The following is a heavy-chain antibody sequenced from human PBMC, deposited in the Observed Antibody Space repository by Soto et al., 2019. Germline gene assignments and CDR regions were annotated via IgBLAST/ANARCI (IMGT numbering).Heavy chain of an antibody. CDR3: ARVVAVAGTLHYGMDV. CDR2: ISAYNGNT. J-gene: IGHJ6*02. V-gene: IGHV1-18*01. CDR1: GYTFTSYG. Sequence: ASVKVSCKASGYTFTSYGISWVRQAPGQGLEWMGWISAYNGNTNYAQKLQGRVTITADESTSTAYMELSSLRSEDTAVYYCARVVAVAGTLHYGMDVWGQGTTVTVSS. D-gene: IGHD6-19*01.